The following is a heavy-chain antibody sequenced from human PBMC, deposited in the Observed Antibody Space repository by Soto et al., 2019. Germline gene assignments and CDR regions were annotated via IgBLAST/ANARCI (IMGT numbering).Heavy chain of an antibody. J-gene: IGHJ3*02. CDR3: ARDRRPRYTSRVDAFDI. D-gene: IGHD6-13*01. CDR2: ISAYNGNT. V-gene: IGHV1-18*01. Sequence: ASVKVSCKASGYTFTSYGISWVRQAPGQGLEWVGWISAYNGNTNYAQKLQGRVTMTTDTSTSTAYMELRSLRSDDTAVYYCARDRRPRYTSRVDAFDIWGQGTMVTISS. CDR1: GYTFTSYG.